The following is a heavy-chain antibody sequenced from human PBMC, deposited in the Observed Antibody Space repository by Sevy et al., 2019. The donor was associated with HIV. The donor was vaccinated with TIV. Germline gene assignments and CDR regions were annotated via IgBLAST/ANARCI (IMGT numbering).Heavy chain of an antibody. CDR1: GFIFSSYE. Sequence: GGSLRLSCAASGFIFSSYEMNWVRQAPWKGLEWVSYISNSGTTIYYSDSVKGRFTISRDNARNSLYLQMNSLRAEDTAVYYCARDLPPSATTVAHFDCWGQGTLVTVSS. CDR2: ISNSGTTI. V-gene: IGHV3-48*03. CDR3: ARDLPPSATTVAHFDC. J-gene: IGHJ4*02. D-gene: IGHD4-17*01.